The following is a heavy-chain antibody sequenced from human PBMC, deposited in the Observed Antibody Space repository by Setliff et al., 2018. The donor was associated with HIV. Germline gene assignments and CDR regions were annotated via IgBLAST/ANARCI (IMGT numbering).Heavy chain of an antibody. D-gene: IGHD3-9*01. CDR3: ARVPKPLRYFSPNDAFDI. V-gene: IGHV1-3*01. CDR2: INAGNGNT. Sequence: GASVKVSCKASGYTFTSYAMHWVRQAPGQRLEWMGWINAGNGNTKYSQKFQGRVTITRDTSASTAYMELSSLRSEDTAVYYCARVPKPLRYFSPNDAFDIRGQGTMVTVSS. J-gene: IGHJ3*02. CDR1: GYTFTSYA.